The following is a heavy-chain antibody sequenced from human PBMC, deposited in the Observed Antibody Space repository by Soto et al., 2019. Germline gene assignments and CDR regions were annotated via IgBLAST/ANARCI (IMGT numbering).Heavy chain of an antibody. D-gene: IGHD6-6*01. V-gene: IGHV5-51*01. CDR1: GYSFTSYW. J-gene: IGHJ6*02. CDR3: AGGSYSSSHLAYYYYGMDV. CDR2: IYPGDSDT. Sequence: GESLKISCKGSGYSFTSYWIGWVRQMPGKGLEWMGIIYPGDSDTRYSPSFQGQVTISADKSISTAYLQWSSLKASDTAMYYCAGGSYSSSHLAYYYYGMDVWGQGTTVTVSS.